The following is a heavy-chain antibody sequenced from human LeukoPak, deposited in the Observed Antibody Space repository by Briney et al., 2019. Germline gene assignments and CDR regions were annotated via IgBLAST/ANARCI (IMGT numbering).Heavy chain of an antibody. Sequence: ASVKVSFKASGYTFTSYYMHWVRQAPGQGLEWMGIINPSGGSTSYAQKFQGRVTMTRDMSTSTVYMELSSLRSGDTAVYYCARGYGSGSYYKYWGQGTLVTVSS. J-gene: IGHJ4*02. CDR2: INPSGGST. CDR1: GYTFTSYY. CDR3: ARGYGSGSYYKY. D-gene: IGHD3-10*01. V-gene: IGHV1-46*01.